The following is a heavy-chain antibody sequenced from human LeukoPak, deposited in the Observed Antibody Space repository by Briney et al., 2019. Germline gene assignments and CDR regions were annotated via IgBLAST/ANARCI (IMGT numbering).Heavy chain of an antibody. CDR3: ARRGSSGWYLRYYFDY. D-gene: IGHD6-19*01. J-gene: IGHJ4*02. V-gene: IGHV4-39*07. CDR2: IYYSGST. Sequence: SETLSLTCTVSGGSISSSSYYWGWIRQPPGKGLEWIGSIYYSGSTNYNPSLKSRVTISVDTSKNQFSLKLSSVTAADTAVYYCARRGSSGWYLRYYFDYWGQGTLVTVSS. CDR1: GGSISSSSYY.